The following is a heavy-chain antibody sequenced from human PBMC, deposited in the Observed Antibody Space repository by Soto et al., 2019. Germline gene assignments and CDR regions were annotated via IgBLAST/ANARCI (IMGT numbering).Heavy chain of an antibody. CDR2: IYYSGST. D-gene: IGHD3-3*01. Sequence: QVQLQESGPGLVKPSQTLSLTCTVSGGSISSGGYYWSWIRQHPGKGLEWIGYIYYSGSTYYNPSLKSRVTISVDTSKNQFSLQLSSLPAADTAVYYCARDRDYTGADGRWFDPWGQGTLVTVSS. J-gene: IGHJ5*02. CDR1: GGSISSGGYY. CDR3: ARDRDYTGADGRWFDP. V-gene: IGHV4-31*03.